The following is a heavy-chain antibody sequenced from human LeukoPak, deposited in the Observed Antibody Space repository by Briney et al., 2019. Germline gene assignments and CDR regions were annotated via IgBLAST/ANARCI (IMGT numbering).Heavy chain of an antibody. J-gene: IGHJ4*02. Sequence: GGSLRLSCAASGFTFSSYAMSWVRQAPGKGLEWVSAISGSGGSTYYADSVKGRFTISRDNSKNTLYLQMNSLRAEDTAVYYCARGVARGSKYYDILTGYYRGPFDYWGQGTLVTVSS. CDR1: GFTFSSYA. CDR2: ISGSGGST. D-gene: IGHD3-9*01. V-gene: IGHV3-23*01. CDR3: ARGVARGSKYYDILTGYYRGPFDY.